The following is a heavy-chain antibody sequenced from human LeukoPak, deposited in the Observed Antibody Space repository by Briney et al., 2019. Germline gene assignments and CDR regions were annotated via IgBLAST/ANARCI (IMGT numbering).Heavy chain of an antibody. J-gene: IGHJ5*02. CDR2: IYYRGST. V-gene: IGHV4-39*01. CDR1: GGSLSSSIYY. D-gene: IGHD4-23*01. CDR3: ARVDCGGNSGLYNWFDP. Sequence: PSETLSLTCTVPGGSLSSSIYYWGWIRHPPGKGLECLGCIYYRGSTYYNPSLKSRVTISVDTTKNQFSLKLSSVTAADTAVYYCARVDCGGNSGLYNWFDPWGQGTLVTVSS.